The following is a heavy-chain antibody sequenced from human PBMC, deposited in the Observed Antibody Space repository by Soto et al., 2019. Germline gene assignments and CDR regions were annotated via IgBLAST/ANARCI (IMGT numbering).Heavy chain of an antibody. CDR3: ARDVSSGWYYFDY. CDR2: IYHSGST. V-gene: IGHV4-4*02. J-gene: IGHJ4*02. Sequence: PSETLSLTCAVSGGSISSSNWWSWVRQPPGKGLEWIGEIYHSGSTNYNPSLKSRVTISVDKSKNQFSLKLSSVTAADTAVYYCARDVSSGWYYFDYWGQGTLVTVS. D-gene: IGHD6-19*01. CDR1: GGSISSSNW.